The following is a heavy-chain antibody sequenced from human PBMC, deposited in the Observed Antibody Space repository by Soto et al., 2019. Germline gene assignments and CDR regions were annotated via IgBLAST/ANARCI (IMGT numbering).Heavy chain of an antibody. CDR2: ISYDGSNK. CDR1: GFTFSSYG. V-gene: IGHV3-30*18. Sequence: GGSLRLSCAASGFTFSSYGMHWVRQAPGKGLEWVAVISYDGSNKYYADSVKGRFTISRDNSKNTLYLQMNSLRAEDTAVYYCAKDRYSYGLVYYYGMDVWGQGTTVTVSS. J-gene: IGHJ6*02. CDR3: AKDRYSYGLVYYYGMDV. D-gene: IGHD5-18*01.